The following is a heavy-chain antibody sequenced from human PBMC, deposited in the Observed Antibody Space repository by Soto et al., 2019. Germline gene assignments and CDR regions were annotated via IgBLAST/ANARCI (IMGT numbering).Heavy chain of an antibody. CDR1: GYTFTNYA. Sequence: QVQLVQSGAEEKKPGASVKVSCKASGYTFTNYAMHWVRQAPGQRLEWMGWINAGNGNTKYSQKFQGRVTITRDTNARPDNMKLSSKRSEKTAVYYCARGFPLGFDPLGPGTLVTVSS. V-gene: IGHV1-3*05. CDR2: INAGNGNT. D-gene: IGHD3-16*02. CDR3: ARGFPLGFDP. J-gene: IGHJ5*02.